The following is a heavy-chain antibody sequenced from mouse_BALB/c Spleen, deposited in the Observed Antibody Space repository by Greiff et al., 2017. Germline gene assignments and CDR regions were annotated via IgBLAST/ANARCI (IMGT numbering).Heavy chain of an antibody. V-gene: IGHV1-4*01. CDR3: ARGYDGYYDY. CDR1: GYTFTSYT. J-gene: IGHJ2*01. CDR2: INPSSGYT. Sequence: QVHVKQSGAELARPGASVKMSCKASGYTFTSYTMHWVKQRPGQGLEWIGYINPSSGYTNYNQKFKDKATLTADKSSSTAYMQLSSLTSEDSAVYYCARGYDGYYDYWGQGTTLTVSS. D-gene: IGHD2-3*01.